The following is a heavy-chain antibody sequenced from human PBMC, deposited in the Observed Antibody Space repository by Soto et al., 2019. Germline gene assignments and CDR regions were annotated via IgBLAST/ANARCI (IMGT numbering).Heavy chain of an antibody. V-gene: IGHV2-26*01. D-gene: IGHD6-19*01. J-gene: IGHJ5*02. Sequence: QVTLKESGPVLVKPTETLTLRCTVSGLSITDSEMGVSWIRQPPGQPLEWLAHIDSSGEKSYRTFLKSRRAISKDTSKSQIVHTMTNRDPADTATYYCARRHLAVAVSPWFDPWGQGIPVTVSS. CDR2: IDSSGEK. CDR1: GLSITDSEMG. CDR3: ARRHLAVAVSPWFDP.